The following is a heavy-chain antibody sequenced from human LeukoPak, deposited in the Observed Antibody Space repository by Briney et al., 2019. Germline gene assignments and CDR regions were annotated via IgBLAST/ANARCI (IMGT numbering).Heavy chain of an antibody. CDR3: ARHGAPYYDFWSGYYNY. CDR2: INHSGST. D-gene: IGHD3-3*01. J-gene: IGHJ4*02. CDR1: GGSFSGYY. V-gene: IGHV4-34*01. Sequence: SETLSLTCAVYGGSFSGYYWSWIRQPPGKGLEWIGEINHSGSTNYNPSLKSRVTISVDTSKNQFSLKLSSVTAADTAVYYCARHGAPYYDFWSGYYNYWGQGTLVTVSS.